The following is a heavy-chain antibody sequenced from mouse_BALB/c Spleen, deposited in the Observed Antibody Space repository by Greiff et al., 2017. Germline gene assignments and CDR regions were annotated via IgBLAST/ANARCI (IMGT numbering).Heavy chain of an antibody. CDR3: ARDYYGSSSHYYAMDY. D-gene: IGHD1-1*01. Sequence: VQLQQSGPGLVAPSQSLSITCTVSGFSLTGYGVNWVRQPPGKGLEWLGMIWGDGSTDYNSALKSRLSISKDNSKSQVFLKMNSLQTDDTARYYCARDYYGSSSHYYAMDYWGQGTSVTVSS. V-gene: IGHV2-6-7*01. CDR1: GFSLTGYG. CDR2: IWGDGST. J-gene: IGHJ4*01.